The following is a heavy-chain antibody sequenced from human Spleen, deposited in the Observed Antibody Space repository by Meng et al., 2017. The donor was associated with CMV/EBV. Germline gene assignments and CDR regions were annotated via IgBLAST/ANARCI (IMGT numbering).Heavy chain of an antibody. CDR2: ISSSGSTI. CDR1: GFTFSRYE. CDR3: ARVMYYDISDA. V-gene: IGHV3-48*03. J-gene: IGHJ6*02. D-gene: IGHD3-9*01. Sequence: GSLRLSCAASGFTFSRYEMNWVRQAPGKGLEWVSYISSSGSTIYYADSVKGRFTISRDNAKNSLYLQMNSLRAEDTAVYYCARVMYYDISDAWGQGTTVTVSS.